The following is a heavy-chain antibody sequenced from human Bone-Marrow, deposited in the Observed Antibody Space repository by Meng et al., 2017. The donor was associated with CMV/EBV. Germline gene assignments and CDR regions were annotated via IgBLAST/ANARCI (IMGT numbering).Heavy chain of an antibody. V-gene: IGHV3-21*01. J-gene: IGHJ4*02. CDR3: ARETLAYCGGDCYSLDY. CDR1: GFTFRTYN. CDR2: ISSSSSYI. Sequence: GGSLRLSCAASGFTFRTYNMSWVRQAPGKGLEWVSSISSSSSYIYYADSVKGRFTISRDNAKHSLYLQMNSLRAEDTAVYYCARETLAYCGGDCYSLDYWGQGTLVTVSS. D-gene: IGHD2-21*01.